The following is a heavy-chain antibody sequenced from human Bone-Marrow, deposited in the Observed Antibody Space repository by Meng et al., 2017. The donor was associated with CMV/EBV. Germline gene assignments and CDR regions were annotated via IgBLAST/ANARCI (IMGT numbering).Heavy chain of an antibody. J-gene: IGHJ4*02. V-gene: IGHV3-30*02. CDR3: AKDQVAAAAYYFDY. CDR2: IRYDGSNK. CDR1: GFTFSSYG. Sequence: GGSLRLSCAASGFTFSSYGMHWVRQAPGKGLEWVAFIRYDGSNKYYADSVKGRFTISRDNSKNTLYLQMNSLRAEDTAVYYCAKDQVAAAAYYFDYWGQGTRVTVSS. D-gene: IGHD6-13*01.